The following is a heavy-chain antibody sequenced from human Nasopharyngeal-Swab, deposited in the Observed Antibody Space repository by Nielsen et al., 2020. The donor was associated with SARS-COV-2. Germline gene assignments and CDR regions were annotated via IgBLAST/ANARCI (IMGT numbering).Heavy chain of an antibody. V-gene: IGHV3-74*01. CDR2: ISPDGTTT. J-gene: IGHJ4*02. Sequence: GGSLRLSCSASGFTFSSYWMHWVRQAPGKGLVWVSRISPDGTTTGHADSVKGRFTISRDNARSALYLQINSLRADDTAVYYCTRDFDAATGYWGQGTLVTVSP. D-gene: IGHD5-18*01. CDR1: GFTFSSYW. CDR3: TRDFDAATGY.